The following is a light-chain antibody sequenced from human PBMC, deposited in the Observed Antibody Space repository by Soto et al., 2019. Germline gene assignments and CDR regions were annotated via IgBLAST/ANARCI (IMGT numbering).Light chain of an antibody. CDR1: QGISSY. CDR3: QQYYNYPLT. V-gene: IGKV1-8*01. CDR2: AAS. J-gene: IGKJ4*01. Sequence: AIRMTQSPSSFSASTGDRVTITCRASQGISSYLAWYQQKPGKAPKLLIYAASTLQSGVPSRFSGSGSGTEFTLTISCLQSEDFATYYCQQYYNYPLTFGGGTKVEIK.